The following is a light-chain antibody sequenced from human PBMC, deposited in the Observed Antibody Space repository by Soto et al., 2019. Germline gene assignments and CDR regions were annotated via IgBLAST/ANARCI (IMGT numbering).Light chain of an antibody. CDR2: DVS. CDR1: QNIERW. CDR3: QQFKSGTWT. Sequence: DIQMTQSPSTLSASVGDRVTITCRASQNIERWLAWYQQKPGKAPKLLLYDVSSLESGVPSIFSGSGSGTEFILTINGLQPDDFATYFCQQFKSGTWTFGQGTKVEVK. J-gene: IGKJ1*01. V-gene: IGKV1-5*01.